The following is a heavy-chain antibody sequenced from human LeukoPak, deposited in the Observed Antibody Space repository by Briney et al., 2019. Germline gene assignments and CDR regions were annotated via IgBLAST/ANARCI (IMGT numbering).Heavy chain of an antibody. CDR1: GYTLTELS. CDR2: FDPEDGET. J-gene: IGHJ4*02. V-gene: IGHV1-24*01. D-gene: IGHD3-22*01. CDR3: ARELTYYYDSSGSGGFDY. Sequence: ASVKVSCKVSGYTLTELSMHWVRQAPGKGLEWMGGFDPEDGETIYAQKFQGRVTMTEDTSTDTAYMELSSLRSEDTAVYYCARELTYYYDSSGSGGFDYWGQGTLVTVSS.